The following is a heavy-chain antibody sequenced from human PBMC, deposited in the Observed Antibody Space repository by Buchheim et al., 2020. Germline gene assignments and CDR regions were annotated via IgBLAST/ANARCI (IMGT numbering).Heavy chain of an antibody. V-gene: IGHV3-74*01. J-gene: IGHJ4*02. CDR3: VREVGTKIDY. CDR1: GFTFSSYW. D-gene: IGHD1-14*01. Sequence: EVQLVESGGGLVQPGGSLRLACAASGFTFSSYWMHWVRQGPGKGLVWVSRINSDGSSTSYADSVKGRFTISRDNAKNTMSLQMNSLRGEDTAVYYCVREVGTKIDYWGQGTL. CDR2: INSDGSST.